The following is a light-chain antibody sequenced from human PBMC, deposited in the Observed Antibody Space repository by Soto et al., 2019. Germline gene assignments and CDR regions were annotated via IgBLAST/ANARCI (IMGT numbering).Light chain of an antibody. Sequence: IVLTQSPGTLSLSPGYRATFSCRASQSLSSTYLAWYQQKPGQAPRLLIYGTSSRATGIPDRFSGSVSGTDFTLTISRMEPEDFAVYYCQQYGSLSFGGGTKV. CDR3: QQYGSLS. J-gene: IGKJ4*01. CDR2: GTS. V-gene: IGKV3-20*01. CDR1: QSLSSTY.